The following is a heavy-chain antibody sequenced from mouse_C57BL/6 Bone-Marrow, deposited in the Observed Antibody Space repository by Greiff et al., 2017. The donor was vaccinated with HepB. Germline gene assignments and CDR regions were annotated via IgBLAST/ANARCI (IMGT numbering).Heavy chain of an antibody. J-gene: IGHJ2*01. V-gene: IGHV14-4*01. CDR1: GFNIKDDY. CDR2: IDPENGDT. CDR3: TTLYYYGRPDY. Sequence: EVKLQQSGAELVRPGASVKLSCTASGFNIKDDYMHWVKQRPEQGLEWIGWIDPENGDTEYASKFQGKATITADTSSNTAYLQLSSLTSEDTAVYYCTTLYYYGRPDYWGQGTTLTVSS. D-gene: IGHD1-1*01.